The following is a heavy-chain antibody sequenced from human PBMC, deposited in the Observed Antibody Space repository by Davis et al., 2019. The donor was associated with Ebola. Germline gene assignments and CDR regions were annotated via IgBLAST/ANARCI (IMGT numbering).Heavy chain of an antibody. J-gene: IGHJ6*02. CDR1: GFTFSSYW. Sequence: GGSLRLSCAASGFTFSSYWMSWVRQAPGKGLEWVATIKQDGSEKYYVDSVKGRFTISRDNAKNSLYLQMNSLRAEDTAVYYCARVDVLRFLEWLLLSGGYGMDVWGQGTTVTVSS. CDR2: IKQDGSEK. V-gene: IGHV3-7*03. D-gene: IGHD3-3*01. CDR3: ARVDVLRFLEWLLLSGGYGMDV.